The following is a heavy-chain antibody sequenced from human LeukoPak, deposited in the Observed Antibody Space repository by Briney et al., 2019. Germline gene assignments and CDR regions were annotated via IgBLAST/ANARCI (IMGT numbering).Heavy chain of an antibody. V-gene: IGHV3-66*02. J-gene: IGHJ4*02. CDR1: GFTVSSNY. CDR3: ATSDRTYQPLLNDY. D-gene: IGHD2-2*01. CDR2: IYSGGST. Sequence: GGSLRLSCAASGFTVSSNYMSWVRQAPGKGLEWVSVIYSGGSTYCADSVKGRFTISRDNAKNTLYLQMNSLRAEDTAVYYCATSDRTYQPLLNDYWGQGTLVTVSS.